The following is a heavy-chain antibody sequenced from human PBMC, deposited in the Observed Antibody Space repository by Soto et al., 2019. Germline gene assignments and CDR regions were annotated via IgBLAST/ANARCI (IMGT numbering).Heavy chain of an antibody. CDR1: GYSFANYW. V-gene: IGHV5-51*01. J-gene: IGHJ6*02. D-gene: IGHD3-10*01. CDR3: ARNRLRQYYYGMDV. CDR2: IHPGDSDT. Sequence: GESLKISCQGSGYSFANYWIAWARQMPGKGLEWVGVIHPGDSDTRYSPSFRGQVTISADKSISHVYLQWSSLKASDTAMYYCARNRLRQYYYGMDVWGQGTTVTVSS.